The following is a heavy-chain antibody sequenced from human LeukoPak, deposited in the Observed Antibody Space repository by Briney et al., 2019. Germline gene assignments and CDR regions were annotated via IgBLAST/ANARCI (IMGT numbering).Heavy chain of an antibody. V-gene: IGHV3-33*01. Sequence: PGRSLRLSCAASGFTFSSYGMHWVRQAPGKGLEWVAVIWYDGSNKYYADSVKGRFTISRDNSKNTLYLQMNSLRAEDTAVYYCARDIVPPGICFDFWGQGTLVTVSS. CDR1: GFTFSSYG. CDR3: ARDIVPPGICFDF. CDR2: IWYDGSNK. J-gene: IGHJ4*02. D-gene: IGHD2-2*01.